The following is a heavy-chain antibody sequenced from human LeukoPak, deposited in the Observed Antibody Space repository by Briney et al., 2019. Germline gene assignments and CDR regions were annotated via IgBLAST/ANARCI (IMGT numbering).Heavy chain of an antibody. Sequence: SETLSLTCTVSGGSISSYYWSWIRQPPGKGLEWIGYIYYSGSTNYNPSLKSRVTISVDTPKNQFSLKLSSVTAADTAVYYCARDRFGVDYCGSGSYWSRWFDPWGQGTLVTVSS. CDR1: GGSISSYY. CDR3: ARDRFGVDYCGSGSYWSRWFDP. D-gene: IGHD3-10*01. V-gene: IGHV4-59*01. J-gene: IGHJ5*02. CDR2: IYYSGST.